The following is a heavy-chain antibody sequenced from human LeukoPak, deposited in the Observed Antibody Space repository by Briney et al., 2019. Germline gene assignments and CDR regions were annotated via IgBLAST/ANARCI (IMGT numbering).Heavy chain of an antibody. CDR3: ARDAHSITMVRGVIPYYYGMDV. Sequence: ASVKVSCKASGYTFTSYGISWVRQAPGQGLEWMGWISAYNGNTNYAQKLQGRVTMTTDTSTSTAYMELRSLRSDDTAVYYCARDAHSITMVRGVIPYYYGMDVWGQGTTVTVSS. D-gene: IGHD3-10*01. V-gene: IGHV1-18*01. J-gene: IGHJ6*02. CDR2: ISAYNGNT. CDR1: GYTFTSYG.